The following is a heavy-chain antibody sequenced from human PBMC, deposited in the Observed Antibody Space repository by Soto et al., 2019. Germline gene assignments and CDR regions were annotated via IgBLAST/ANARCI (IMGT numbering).Heavy chain of an antibody. Sequence: SETLSLTCTVSGGSISSYYWSWIRQPPGKGLEWIGYIYYSGSTNYNPSLKSRVTISVDTSKNQFSLKLSSVTDADTAVYYCARDAGNWFDPWGQGTLVTVSS. CDR3: ARDAGNWFDP. CDR2: IYYSGST. CDR1: GGSISSYY. V-gene: IGHV4-59*13. J-gene: IGHJ5*02.